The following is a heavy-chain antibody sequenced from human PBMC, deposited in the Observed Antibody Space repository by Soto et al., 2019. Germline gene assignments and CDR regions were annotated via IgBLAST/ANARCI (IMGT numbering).Heavy chain of an antibody. CDR2: INPNGGST. D-gene: IGHD3-9*01. CDR3: ARGLGLGDC. V-gene: IGHV1-46*01. J-gene: IGHJ4*02. CDR1: GYTFSSYY. Sequence: QVQLVQSGAEVKKPGASVKVSCKASGYTFSSYYIHWVRQAPGQGLEWIGIINPNGGSTNYAQNFKGRLTVTRDXXXXXXXXXXXXXXXXXXXXXXXARGLGLGDCWGQGTLVTVSS.